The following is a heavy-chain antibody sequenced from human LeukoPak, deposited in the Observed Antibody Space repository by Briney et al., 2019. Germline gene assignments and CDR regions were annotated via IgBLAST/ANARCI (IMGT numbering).Heavy chain of an antibody. D-gene: IGHD5-12*01. Sequence: GGSLILTCAASGSTVSNNYMSWVRQAPGKGLEWVSVIHSGGTTNYADSVQGRFTISRDNSKTTVYLHMNSLRAEDTAVYYCARDSDSGYGPFASWGQGTLVTVSS. CDR3: ARDSDSGYGPFAS. CDR1: GSTVSNNY. CDR2: IHSGGTT. J-gene: IGHJ4*02. V-gene: IGHV3-53*01.